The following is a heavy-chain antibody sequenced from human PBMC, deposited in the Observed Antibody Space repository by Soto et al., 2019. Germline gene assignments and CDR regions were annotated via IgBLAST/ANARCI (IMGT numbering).Heavy chain of an antibody. Sequence: QVQLVQSGAEVKKPGSSVRISCAASGATFNDYTFTWVRRAPGQGLGWMGRVIPLLDASNYAEKFQDRVTITADRSTSTLYMELSGLKSEDSAIYYCASGKSQMTQDRMGFYYYMDVWGKGTTVTVSS. CDR2: VIPLLDAS. CDR1: GATFNDYT. J-gene: IGHJ6*03. CDR3: ASGKSQMTQDRMGFYYYMDV. D-gene: IGHD2-15*01. V-gene: IGHV1-69*08.